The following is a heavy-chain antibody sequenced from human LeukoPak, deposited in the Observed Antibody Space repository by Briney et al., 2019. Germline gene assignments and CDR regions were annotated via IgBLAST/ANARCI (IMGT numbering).Heavy chain of an antibody. CDR3: TRSATAHYGLL. Sequence: GGSLRLSCAASGFTVSSNDMSWVRQAPGKGLEWVGFIRSKAYGGTTEYAASVKGRFTISRDDSKSIAYLQMNSLKTEDTAVYYCTRSATAHYGLLWGQGTLVTVSS. CDR2: IRSKAYGGTT. J-gene: IGHJ4*02. D-gene: IGHD4-17*01. CDR1: GFTVSSND. V-gene: IGHV3-49*04.